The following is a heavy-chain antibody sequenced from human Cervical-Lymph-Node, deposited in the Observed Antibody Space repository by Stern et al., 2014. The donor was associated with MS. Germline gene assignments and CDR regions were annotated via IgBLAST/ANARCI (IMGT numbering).Heavy chain of an antibody. CDR1: GGTISNYI. CDR3: ARATSDYIWGTYRFLDS. V-gene: IGHV1-69*01. Sequence: VQLVESGAEVKQPGSSVKVSCKASGGTISNYIIGWVRQAPGQGLELMGGILPMVGIANYAEKFQDRVTITADESTSTAYMDLSSLRSEDTAVYYCARATSDYIWGTYRFLDSWGQGTLVIVSS. D-gene: IGHD3-16*02. CDR2: ILPMVGIA. J-gene: IGHJ4*02.